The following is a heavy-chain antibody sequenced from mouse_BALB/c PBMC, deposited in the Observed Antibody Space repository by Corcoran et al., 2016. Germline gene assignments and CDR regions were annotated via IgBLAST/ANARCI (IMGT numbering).Heavy chain of an antibody. V-gene: IGHV9-3-1*01. CDR1: GYTFTNYG. Sequence: QIQLVQSGPELKKPGETVKISCKASGYTFTNYGMNWVKQAPGKGLKWMGWINTYTGEPTYADDFKGRFAFSLETSASTAYLQINNLKNEDTATYVGARRDLYGNYDAMDYWCQGTSVTVSS. CDR3: ARRDLYGNYDAMDY. J-gene: IGHJ4*01. D-gene: IGHD2-1*01. CDR2: INTYTGEP.